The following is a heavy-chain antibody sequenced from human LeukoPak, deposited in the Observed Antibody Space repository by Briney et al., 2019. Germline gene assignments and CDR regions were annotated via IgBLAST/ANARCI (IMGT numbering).Heavy chain of an antibody. J-gene: IGHJ3*02. CDR3: ALSRGGYYDSRSPSWAFDI. V-gene: IGHV4-59*01. Sequence: SETLSLTCTVSGGSISSYYWSWIRQPPGKGLEWIGYIFYSGSIHYNPSLKSRVTMSVDTSKNHFSLNLSSVTAADTAVYYCALSRGGYYDSRSPSWAFDIWGQGTMVTVSS. D-gene: IGHD3-22*01. CDR2: IFYSGSI. CDR1: GGSISSYY.